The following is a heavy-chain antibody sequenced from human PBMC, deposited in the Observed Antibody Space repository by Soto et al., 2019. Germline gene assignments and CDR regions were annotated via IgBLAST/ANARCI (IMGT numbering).Heavy chain of an antibody. V-gene: IGHV3-30*18. CDR3: AKEEKGQQLNY. D-gene: IGHD6-13*01. CDR1: GFTFSSYG. Sequence: QVQLVESGGGVVQPGRSLRLSCAASGFTFSSYGMHWVRQAPGKGLEWVAVISYDGSNKYYADSVKGRFTISRDNSKSTLYLQMNSLRAEDTAVYYCAKEEKGQQLNYWGQGTLVTVSS. CDR2: ISYDGSNK. J-gene: IGHJ4*02.